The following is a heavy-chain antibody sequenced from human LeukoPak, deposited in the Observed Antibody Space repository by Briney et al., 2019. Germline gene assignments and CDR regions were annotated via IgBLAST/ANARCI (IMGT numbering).Heavy chain of an antibody. D-gene: IGHD4-17*01. J-gene: IGHJ4*02. V-gene: IGHV4-59*01. CDR2: IYYSGST. CDR3: ARGPWTTVTSFDY. CDR1: GGSISSYC. Sequence: PSETLSLTCTVSGGSISSYCWSWIRQPPGKGLEWIGYIYYSGSTNYNPSLKSRVTISVDTSKNQFSLKLSSVTAADTAVYYCARGPWTTVTSFDYWGQGTLVTVSS.